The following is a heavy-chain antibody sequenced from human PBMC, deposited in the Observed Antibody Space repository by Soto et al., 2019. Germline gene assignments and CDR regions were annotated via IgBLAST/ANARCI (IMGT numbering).Heavy chain of an antibody. V-gene: IGHV3-21*01. CDR2: ISSSSSYI. J-gene: IGHJ4*02. D-gene: IGHD5-18*01. Sequence: EVQLVESGGGLVKPGGSLRLSCAASGFTFSSYSMNWVRQAPGRGLEWVSSISSSSSYIYYADSVKGRFTISSDNAKNSLYLQMNSLRAEDTAVYDCARDQPGYSYGYGLGYWGQGTLVTVSS. CDR1: GFTFSSYS. CDR3: ARDQPGYSYGYGLGY.